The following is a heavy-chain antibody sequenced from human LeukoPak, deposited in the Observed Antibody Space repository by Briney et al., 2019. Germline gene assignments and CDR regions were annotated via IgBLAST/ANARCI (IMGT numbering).Heavy chain of an antibody. D-gene: IGHD2-2*01. Sequence: GESLKISCKGSGYSFTSYWISRGRQMPGKSREGRGRVDPSDAYTNYSPSFEGHVTISSNKSTSTAHLQWSNLKTADTDMYYCARRPKGNYCSSTSCYYGWFDPWGQGTLVTVSS. J-gene: IGHJ5*02. CDR2: VDPSDAYT. CDR3: ARRPKGNYCSSTSCYYGWFDP. CDR1: GYSFTSYW. V-gene: IGHV5-10-1*01.